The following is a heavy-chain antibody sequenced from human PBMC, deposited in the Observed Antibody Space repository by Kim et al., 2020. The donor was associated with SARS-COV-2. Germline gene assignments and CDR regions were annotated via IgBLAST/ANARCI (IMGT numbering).Heavy chain of an antibody. V-gene: IGHV4-39*01. D-gene: IGHD6-19*01. Sequence: NPALSIRVTISVYTSKNQFSLKLSSVTAADRAVYYCARPYSSGWSDFDYWGQGTLVTVSS. J-gene: IGHJ4*02. CDR3: ARPYSSGWSDFDY.